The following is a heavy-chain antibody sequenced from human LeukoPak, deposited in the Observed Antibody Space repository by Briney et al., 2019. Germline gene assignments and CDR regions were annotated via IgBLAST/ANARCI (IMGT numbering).Heavy chain of an antibody. J-gene: IGHJ4*02. Sequence: ASVTVSCKFSGYTLTELSMHWVRQAPGKGLEWMGGFDPEDVETIYAQKFQGRVTMTEDTSTDTAYMELSSLRSEDTAVYYCATASYYGSGPVLDYWGQGTLVTVSS. CDR2: FDPEDVET. V-gene: IGHV1-24*01. CDR1: GYTLTELS. CDR3: ATASYYGSGPVLDY. D-gene: IGHD3-10*01.